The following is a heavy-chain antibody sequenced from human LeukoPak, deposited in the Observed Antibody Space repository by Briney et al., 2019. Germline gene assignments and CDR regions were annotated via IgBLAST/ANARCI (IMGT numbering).Heavy chain of an antibody. CDR3: ARDRAWNYFDY. V-gene: IGHV3-30*03. Sequence: GSLRLSCAPSGFTFSRHGMHWVRQAPGKGLEWVAIISNDGSRKYYAHSVEGRFTISRDNSKNTLYLQMDSLRAEDTAVYYCARDRAWNYFDYWGQGALVTVSS. CDR2: ISNDGSRK. D-gene: IGHD3-3*01. CDR1: GFTFSRHG. J-gene: IGHJ4*02.